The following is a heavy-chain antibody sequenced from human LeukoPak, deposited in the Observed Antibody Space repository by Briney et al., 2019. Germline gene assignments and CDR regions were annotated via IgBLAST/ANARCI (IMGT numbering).Heavy chain of an antibody. CDR2: IYYSGST. CDR1: GGSISSYC. V-gene: IGHV4-59*08. J-gene: IGHJ5*02. CDR3: ARRVGVNWFDP. Sequence: SETLSLTCTVSGGSISSYCWSWIRQPPGKGLEWIGYIYYSGSTNYNPSLKSRVTISVDTSKNQFSLKLSSVTAADTAVYYCARRVGVNWFDPWGQEPWSPSPQ. D-gene: IGHD3-3*01.